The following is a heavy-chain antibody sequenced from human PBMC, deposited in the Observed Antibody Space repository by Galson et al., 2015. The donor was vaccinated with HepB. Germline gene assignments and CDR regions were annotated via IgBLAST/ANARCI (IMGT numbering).Heavy chain of an antibody. J-gene: IGHJ4*02. CDR2: IKSKTDGGTT. Sequence: SLRLSCAASGFTFSNAWMSWVRQAPGKGLEWVGRIKSKTDGGTTDYAAPVKGRFTISRDDSKNTLYLQMNSLKTEDTAVYDCTTDRGSSHYQLLGNLFDYWGQGTLVTVSS. V-gene: IGHV3-15*01. CDR3: TTDRGSSHYQLLGNLFDY. D-gene: IGHD2-2*01. CDR1: GFTFSNAW.